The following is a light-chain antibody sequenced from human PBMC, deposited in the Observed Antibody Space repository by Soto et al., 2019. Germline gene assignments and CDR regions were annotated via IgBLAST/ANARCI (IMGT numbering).Light chain of an antibody. V-gene: IGKV1-5*03. J-gene: IGKJ4*01. CDR2: KAS. CDR3: QQYDIFSLT. CDR1: QSISSW. Sequence: DIQMTQSPSTLSASVGDRVTITCRASQSISSWLAWYQQKPGKAPKRLIYKASTLERGIPSRFSGGGSGTEFTLSNSSLQPDACATDYCQQYDIFSLTLGGWTKVEVK.